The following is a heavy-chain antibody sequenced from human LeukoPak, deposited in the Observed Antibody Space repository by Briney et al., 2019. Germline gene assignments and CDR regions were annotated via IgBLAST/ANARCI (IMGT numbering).Heavy chain of an antibody. V-gene: IGHV3-30-3*01. D-gene: IGHD1-26*01. Sequence: GRSLRLSCAASGFTFSSYAMHWVRQAPGKGLEWVAVISYDGSNKYYADSVKGRFTISRDNAKNSLYLQMNSLRAEDTAVYYCARDLGYSGSYYHPEFFDYWGQGTLVTVSS. CDR3: ARDLGYSGSYYHPEFFDY. CDR2: ISYDGSNK. CDR1: GFTFSSYA. J-gene: IGHJ4*02.